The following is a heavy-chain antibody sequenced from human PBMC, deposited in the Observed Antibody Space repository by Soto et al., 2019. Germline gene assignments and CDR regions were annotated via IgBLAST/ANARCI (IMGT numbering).Heavy chain of an antibody. CDR3: VRWGGTLDY. CDR2: ISPRDGTT. J-gene: IGHJ4*02. CDR1: GYTFLSYA. Sequence: QVQLVQSGAEVKKSGASVKVSCKASGYTFLSYAMYWVRQAPGQGLEWMGIISPRDGTTTYALKFQGRVTLTRDTSTSTMYMEMTNLRSEDTAVYWCVRWGGTLDYWGQGTRVTVSS. V-gene: IGHV1-46*01. D-gene: IGHD3-16*01.